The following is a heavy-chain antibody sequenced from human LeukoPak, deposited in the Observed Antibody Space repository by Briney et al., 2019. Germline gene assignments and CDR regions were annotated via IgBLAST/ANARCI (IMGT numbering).Heavy chain of an antibody. CDR1: GGSISSGDYY. V-gene: IGHV4-30-4*08. Sequence: TSETLSLTCTVSGGSISSGDYYWSWIRQPPGKGLEWIGYIYYSGSTYYNPPLKSRVTISVDTSKNQFSLKLSSVTAADTAVYYCAGGRLDYPHPQPNFDYWGQGTLVTVSS. J-gene: IGHJ4*02. D-gene: IGHD3/OR15-3a*01. CDR2: IYYSGST. CDR3: AGGRLDYPHPQPNFDY.